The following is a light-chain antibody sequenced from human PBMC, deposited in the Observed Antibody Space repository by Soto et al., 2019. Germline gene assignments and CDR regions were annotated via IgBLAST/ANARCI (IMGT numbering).Light chain of an antibody. CDR1: QSVSSSY. J-gene: IGKJ3*01. CDR2: GAS. V-gene: IGKV3-20*01. Sequence: EIVWTQSPGTLSLSPGERATLSCRASQSVSSSYLAWYQQKPGQAPRLLIYGASSRATGIPDRFSGSGSGTDFTLTISRLEPEDFAVYYCQQYGSSPRTFGHGAKVDL. CDR3: QQYGSSPRT.